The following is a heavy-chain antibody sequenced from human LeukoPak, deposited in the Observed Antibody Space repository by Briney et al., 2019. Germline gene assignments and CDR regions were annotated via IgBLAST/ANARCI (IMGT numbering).Heavy chain of an antibody. J-gene: IGHJ3*02. CDR2: IIPIFGTT. V-gene: IGHV1-69*13. CDR3: ARDRRWELLRASAFDI. Sequence: ASVTVSCKASGGTFSSYAISWVRQAPGQGLEWMGGIIPIFGTTNYAQKFQGRVTITADESTSTAYMELSSLRSEDTAVYYCARDRRWELLRASAFDIWGQGTMVTVSS. CDR1: GGTFSSYA. D-gene: IGHD1-26*01.